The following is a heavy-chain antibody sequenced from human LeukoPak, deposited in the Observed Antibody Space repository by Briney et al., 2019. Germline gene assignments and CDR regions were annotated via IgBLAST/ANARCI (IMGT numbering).Heavy chain of an antibody. Sequence: QPGGSLRLSCAASGFTFSSYEMNWVRQAPGKGLEWIGRTRNKANSYTTEYAASVKGRFTISRDDSQNSLFLQMNSLEIEDTAMYYCARVCTRTRCYVLDIWGQGTMVTVSS. V-gene: IGHV3-72*01. CDR1: GFTFSSYE. CDR3: ARVCTRTRCYVLDI. CDR2: TRNKANSYTT. J-gene: IGHJ3*02. D-gene: IGHD2-2*01.